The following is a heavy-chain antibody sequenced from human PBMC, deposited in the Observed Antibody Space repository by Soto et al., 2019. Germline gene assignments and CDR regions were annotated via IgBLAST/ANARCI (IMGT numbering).Heavy chain of an antibody. J-gene: IGHJ4*02. D-gene: IGHD6-13*01. CDR2: ITGSGGGT. CDR1: GFTFSNYA. Sequence: EVQLLESGGGLVQPGGSLRLSCAASGFTFSNYAMTWVRQAPGMGLEWVSVITGSGGGTYFVDSVKGRFTISRGNSKNTVYLQMNSLRAEDTAVYYCAKRPLTAAGFDYWGQGTLVTVSS. V-gene: IGHV3-23*01. CDR3: AKRPLTAAGFDY.